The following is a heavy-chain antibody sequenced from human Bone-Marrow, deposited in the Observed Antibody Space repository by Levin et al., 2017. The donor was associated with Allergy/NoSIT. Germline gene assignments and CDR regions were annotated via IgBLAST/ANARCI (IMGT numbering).Heavy chain of an antibody. J-gene: IGHJ4*02. Sequence: SGPTLVKPTQTLTLTCTFSGFSLSTSGVGVGWIRQPPGKALEWLALIYWDDDKRYTPSLNTRLTITKDTSNNQVVLTMTNMDPVDTATYYCADRVGRIEAASYFDYWGQGTLVTVSS. CDR2: IYWDDDK. V-gene: IGHV2-5*02. CDR1: GFSLSTSGVG. D-gene: IGHD6-13*01. CDR3: ADRVGRIEAASYFDY.